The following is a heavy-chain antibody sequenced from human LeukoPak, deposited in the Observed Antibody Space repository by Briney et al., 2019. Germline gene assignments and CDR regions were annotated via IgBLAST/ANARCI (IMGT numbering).Heavy chain of an antibody. V-gene: IGHV3-7*03. CDR1: GFPFNAYW. J-gene: IGHJ4*02. CDR3: ARSLPFGTTWYGRSDF. CDR2: IRQDGDTK. D-gene: IGHD6-13*01. Sequence: GGSLRLSCAASGFPFNAYWMTWVRQAPGKGLEWVANIRQDGDTKYYVDSVKGRFTISRDNAMNSLYLQMNSLRAEDTAIYYCARSLPFGTTWYGRSDFWGQGTLVTVSS.